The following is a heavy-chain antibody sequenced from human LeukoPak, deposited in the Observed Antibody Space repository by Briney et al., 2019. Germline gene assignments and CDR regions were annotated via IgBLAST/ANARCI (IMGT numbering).Heavy chain of an antibody. CDR2: INHSGST. CDR3: ARVRRNWFDP. V-gene: IGHV4-34*01. J-gene: IGHJ5*02. Sequence: PPETLSLTCAVYGGSFSGYYWSWIRQPPGKGLEWIGEINHSGSTNYNPSLKSRVTISVDTSKNQFSLKLSSVTAAGTAVYYCARVRRNWFDPWGQGTLVTVSS. CDR1: GGSFSGYY.